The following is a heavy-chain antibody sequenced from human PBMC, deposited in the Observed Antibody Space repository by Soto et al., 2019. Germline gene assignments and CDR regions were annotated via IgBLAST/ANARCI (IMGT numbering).Heavy chain of an antibody. CDR3: AREGYCSSGSCALYSHDFFGMDV. V-gene: IGHV1-18*01. CDR2: ISTYNRNT. D-gene: IGHD2-15*01. Sequence: RASVKVSCKASHYSFARYGISWVRQAPGQGLEWMGWISTYNRNTKYAQKFQGRVTMTTDTPTSTAYMNLRSLTSDDTAVYYCAREGYCSSGSCALYSHDFFGMDVWGQGTTVTVSS. CDR1: HYSFARYG. J-gene: IGHJ6*02.